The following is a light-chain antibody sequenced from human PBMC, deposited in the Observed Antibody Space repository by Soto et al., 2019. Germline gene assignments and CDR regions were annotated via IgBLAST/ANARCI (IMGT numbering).Light chain of an antibody. CDR3: TLYKSTGTLV. J-gene: IGLJ3*02. CDR1: SSDVGSYNR. Sequence: QSVLTQPPSVSGSPGQSVTISCTGTSSDVGSYNRVSWYHQPPGTAPRLMIYEVSSRPSGVPGRFSGSKSGNTASLTISGLQPEDEGDYSGTLYKSTGTLVLGGGPK. CDR2: EVS. V-gene: IGLV2-18*01.